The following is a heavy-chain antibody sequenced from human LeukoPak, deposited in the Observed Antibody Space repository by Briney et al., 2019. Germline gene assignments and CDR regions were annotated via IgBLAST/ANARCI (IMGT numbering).Heavy chain of an antibody. CDR3: AKDQLRFLEWLHAFDI. V-gene: IGHV3-23*01. CDR1: GFTFDDYA. J-gene: IGHJ3*02. CDR2: ISGSGGST. D-gene: IGHD3-3*01. Sequence: GGSLRLSCAASGFTFDDYAMHWVRQAPGKGLEWVSAISGSGGSTYYADSVKGRFTISRDNSKNTLYLQMNSLRAEDTAVYYCAKDQLRFLEWLHAFDIWGQGTMVTVSS.